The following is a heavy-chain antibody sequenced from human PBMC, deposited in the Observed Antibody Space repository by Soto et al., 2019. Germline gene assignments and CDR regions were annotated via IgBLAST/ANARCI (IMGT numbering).Heavy chain of an antibody. V-gene: IGHV4-59*01. CDR2: IFYTWIT. J-gene: IGHJ6*02. CDR3: TRKAAAGTRYGMEV. D-gene: IGHD6-13*01. CDR1: GGSFSNYH. Sequence: QVQLQESGPGLVKPSETLSLTCTVSGGSFSNYHWTWIRQPPGKGLEWIGYIFYTWITSYNPSLKSRLTISLDTSKSQFSLKLSSLTAEETAVYYCTRKAAAGTRYGMEVWGQGTTVTVSS.